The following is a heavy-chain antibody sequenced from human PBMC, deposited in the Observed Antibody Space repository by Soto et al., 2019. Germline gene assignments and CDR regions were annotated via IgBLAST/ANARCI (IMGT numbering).Heavy chain of an antibody. D-gene: IGHD2-2*01. CDR3: ARDQNMGVVPAAGGDWFDP. V-gene: IGHV3-30-3*01. CDR2: ISYDGSNK. Sequence: GGSLRLSCAASGFTFSSYAMHWVRQAPGKGLEWVAVISYDGSNKYYADSVKGRFTISRDNSKNTLYLQMNSLRAEDTAVYYCARDQNMGVVPAAGGDWFDPWGQGTLVTVSS. J-gene: IGHJ5*02. CDR1: GFTFSSYA.